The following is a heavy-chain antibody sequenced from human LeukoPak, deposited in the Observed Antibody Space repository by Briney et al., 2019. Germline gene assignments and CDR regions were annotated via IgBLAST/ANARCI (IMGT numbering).Heavy chain of an antibody. V-gene: IGHV4-38-2*01. CDR2: IYHSGST. Sequence: SETLSLTCAVSGYSISSGYYWGWIRQPPGKGLEWIGSIYHSGSTYYNPSLKSRVTISVDTSKNQFSLKLSSVTAADTAVYYCARHTPYSNRSYYYYMDVWGKGTTVTVFS. D-gene: IGHD4-11*01. CDR3: ARHTPYSNRSYYYYMDV. J-gene: IGHJ6*03. CDR1: GYSISSGYY.